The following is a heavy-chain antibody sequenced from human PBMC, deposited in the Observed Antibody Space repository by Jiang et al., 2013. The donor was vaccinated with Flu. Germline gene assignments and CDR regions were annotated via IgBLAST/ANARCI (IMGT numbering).Heavy chain of an antibody. Sequence: LLKPSETLSLACTVSGDSISSGGYYWSWIRQHPGKGLECIGYIYQSGSTYYNPSLKSRVTISIDTSKKQFSLKLSTVTAADTAVYFCARYYYAPDYWGQGALVTVSS. V-gene: IGHV4-31*03. J-gene: IGHJ4*02. CDR1: GDSISSGGYY. CDR3: ARYYYAPDY. D-gene: IGHD3-10*01. CDR2: IYQSGST.